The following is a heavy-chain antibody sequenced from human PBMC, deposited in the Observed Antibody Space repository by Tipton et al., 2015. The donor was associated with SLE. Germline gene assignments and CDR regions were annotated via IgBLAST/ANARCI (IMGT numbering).Heavy chain of an antibody. CDR1: GGSFSGYY. CDR3: ARMAPRDAFAI. CDR2: IYYSGST. D-gene: IGHD5-24*01. J-gene: IGHJ3*02. V-gene: IGHV4-34*11. Sequence: TPSLTCAVYGGSFSGYYWSWIRQPPGKGLEWIGYIYYSGSTNYNPSLKSRVTISVEPSKNQFSLKLSSVTAADTAVYYCARMAPRDAFAIWGQGTMVTVSS.